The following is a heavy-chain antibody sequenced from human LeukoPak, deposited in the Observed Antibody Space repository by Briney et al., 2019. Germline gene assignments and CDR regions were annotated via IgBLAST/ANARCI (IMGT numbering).Heavy chain of an antibody. Sequence: PGGSLRLSCAASGFTFSSYAMSWVRQAPGKGLEWVSAISGSGGSTYYADSVKGRFTISRDNSKNTLYLQMNSPRAEDTAVYYCAKDGPLGDGYNLADYWGQGTLVTVSS. CDR1: GFTFSSYA. D-gene: IGHD5-24*01. V-gene: IGHV3-23*01. CDR2: ISGSGGST. CDR3: AKDGPLGDGYNLADY. J-gene: IGHJ4*02.